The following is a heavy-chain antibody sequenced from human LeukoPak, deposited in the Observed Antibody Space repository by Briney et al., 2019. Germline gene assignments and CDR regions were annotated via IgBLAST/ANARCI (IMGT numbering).Heavy chain of an antibody. CDR3: AKSPGGSKLGIGY. D-gene: IGHD7-27*01. Sequence: PGRSLRLSCAASGFTFDDYAMHWVRQAPGKGLEWVSGISWNSGSIGYADSVKGRFTIFRDNAKNSLYLQMNSLRAEDTALYYCAKSPGGSKLGIGYWGQGTLVTVSS. V-gene: IGHV3-9*01. CDR2: ISWNSGSI. J-gene: IGHJ4*02. CDR1: GFTFDDYA.